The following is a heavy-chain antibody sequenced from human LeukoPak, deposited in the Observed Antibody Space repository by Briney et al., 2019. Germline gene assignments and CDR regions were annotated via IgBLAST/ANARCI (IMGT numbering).Heavy chain of an antibody. CDR1: GGTFSSYA. CDR3: ARSTYYYDSSGYSGPFYYYYGMDV. V-gene: IGHV1-69*13. J-gene: IGHJ6*02. CDR2: IIPIFGTA. D-gene: IGHD3-22*01. Sequence: SVKVSCKASGGTFSSYAISWVRQAPGQGLEWMGGIIPIFGTANYAQKFQGRVMITADESTSTTYMELSSLRSEDTAVYYCARSTYYYDSSGYSGPFYYYYGMDVWGQGTTVTVSS.